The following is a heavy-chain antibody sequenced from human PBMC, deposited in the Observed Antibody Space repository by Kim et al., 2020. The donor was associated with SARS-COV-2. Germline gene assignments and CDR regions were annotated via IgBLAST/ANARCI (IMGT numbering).Heavy chain of an antibody. Sequence: SETLSLTCTVSGGSISSYYWSWIRQPPGKGLEWIGYIYYSGSTNYNPSLKSRVTISVDTSKNQFSLKLSSVTAADTAVYYCAQGPNDYGYFDYWGQGTLVTVSS. J-gene: IGHJ4*02. CDR1: GGSISSYY. CDR3: AQGPNDYGYFDY. V-gene: IGHV4-59*01. CDR2: IYYSGST. D-gene: IGHD5-12*01.